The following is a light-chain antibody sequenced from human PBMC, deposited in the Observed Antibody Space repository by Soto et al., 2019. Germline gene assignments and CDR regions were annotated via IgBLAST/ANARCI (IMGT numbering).Light chain of an antibody. J-gene: IGKJ4*01. CDR1: QSVTSSY. Sequence: EIVLTRSPGTLSLSPGARAPLSCRASQSVTSSYLAWYQQKPGQAPRLLINGASSRATGIPDRFSGSGSGTDFTLTISRLEPEDFAVYFCQQYGSSSLTFGGGTKVDIK. CDR3: QQYGSSSLT. V-gene: IGKV3-20*01. CDR2: GAS.